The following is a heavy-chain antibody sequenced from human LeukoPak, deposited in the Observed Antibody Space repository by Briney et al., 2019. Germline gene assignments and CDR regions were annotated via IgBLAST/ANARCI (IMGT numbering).Heavy chain of an antibody. D-gene: IGHD3-16*02. V-gene: IGHV7-4-1*02. CDR3: ARGGMITFGGVIVRYYYYMDV. Sequence: GASVKVSCKASGYTFTSYAMNWVRQAPGQGLEWMGWINTNTGNPTYAQGFTGRFVFSLDTSVSTAYLQISSLKAEDTAVYYCARGGMITFGGVIVRYYYYMDVWGKGTTVTVSS. J-gene: IGHJ6*03. CDR1: GYTFTSYA. CDR2: INTNTGNP.